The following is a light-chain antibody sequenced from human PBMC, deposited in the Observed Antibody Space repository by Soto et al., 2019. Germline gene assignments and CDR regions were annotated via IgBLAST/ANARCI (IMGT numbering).Light chain of an antibody. Sequence: QSVLTQPPSASGTPGQRVTLSCSGRNSNIGTNSVYWYQHLPGTAPKLLMFSNYQRPSGVPDRFSGSKSGTSASLAISGLRYEDEADYYCAVWDDRMSAWVFGGGNQLTVL. J-gene: IGLJ3*02. V-gene: IGLV1-47*02. CDR3: AVWDDRMSAWV. CDR2: SNY. CDR1: NSNIGTNS.